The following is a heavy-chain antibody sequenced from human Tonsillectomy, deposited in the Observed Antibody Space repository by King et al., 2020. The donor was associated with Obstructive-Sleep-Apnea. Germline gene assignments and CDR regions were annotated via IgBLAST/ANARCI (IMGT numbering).Heavy chain of an antibody. Sequence: VQLVESGGGLVQPGGSLRLSCAASGFTFSSYWMHWVRQAPGKGLGWVSRINSDGSSTSYADSVKGRFTISRDNAQNTLYLQMNSLRAEDTAVYYCARDPPCGSGRKELLQIYWGQGTLVTVSS. CDR3: ARDPPCGSGRKELLQIY. CDR1: GFTFSSYW. D-gene: IGHD3-10*01. CDR2: INSDGSST. J-gene: IGHJ4*02. V-gene: IGHV3-74*01.